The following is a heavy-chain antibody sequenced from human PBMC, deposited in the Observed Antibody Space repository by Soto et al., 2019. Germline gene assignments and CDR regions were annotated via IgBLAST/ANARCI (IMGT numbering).Heavy chain of an antibody. CDR3: ACDSGPYYDFWSGYYTPNNWFDP. CDR2: ISGSGGST. Sequence: HPGGSLRLSCAASGFTFSSYAMSWVRQAPGKGLEWVSAISGSGGSTYYADSVKGRFTISRDNSKNTLYLQMNSLRAEDTAVYYCACDSGPYYDFWSGYYTPNNWFDPWGQGTLVTVSS. J-gene: IGHJ5*02. V-gene: IGHV3-23*01. D-gene: IGHD3-3*01. CDR1: GFTFSSYA.